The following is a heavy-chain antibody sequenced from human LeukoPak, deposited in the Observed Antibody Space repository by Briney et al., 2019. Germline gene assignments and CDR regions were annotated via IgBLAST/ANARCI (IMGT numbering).Heavy chain of an antibody. D-gene: IGHD3-10*01. Sequence: GGSLRLSCAASGFTFSSYGMHWVRQAPGKGLEWVAVISYDGSNKYYAASVKGRFAISRDNSKNTLYLQMNSLRAEDTAVYYCAKDPQGFGELLYYFDYWGQGTLVTVSS. J-gene: IGHJ4*02. CDR3: AKDPQGFGELLYYFDY. CDR1: GFTFSSYG. CDR2: ISYDGSNK. V-gene: IGHV3-30*18.